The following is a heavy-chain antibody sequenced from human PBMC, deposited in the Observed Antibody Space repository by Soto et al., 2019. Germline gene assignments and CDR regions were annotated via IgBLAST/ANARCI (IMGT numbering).Heavy chain of an antibody. Sequence: QVQLQESGPGLVKPSGTLSLTCAVSGDSVSSPYYWCWVRQPPGKGLEWIGEVFHTGTTSYNPSLRSRVTISMDKSINQFSRALSSVTAADTAVYYCARSAGWYAVHSWGPGTLVLVSS. V-gene: IGHV4-4*02. J-gene: IGHJ4*02. D-gene: IGHD6-19*01. CDR1: GDSVSSPYY. CDR2: VFHTGTT. CDR3: ARSAGWYAVHS.